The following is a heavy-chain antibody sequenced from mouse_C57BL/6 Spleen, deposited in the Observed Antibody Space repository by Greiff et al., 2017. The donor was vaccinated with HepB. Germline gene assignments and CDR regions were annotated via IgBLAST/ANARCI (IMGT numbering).Heavy chain of an antibody. Sequence: EVMLVESGGDLVKPGGSLKLSCAASGFTFSSYGMSWVRQTPDKRLEWVATISSGGSYTYYPDSVKGRFTISRDNAKNTLYLQMSSLKSEDTAMYYCARQGTGVYFDYWGQGTTLTVSP. CDR2: ISSGGSYT. D-gene: IGHD4-1*01. V-gene: IGHV5-6*01. CDR3: ARQGTGVYFDY. CDR1: GFTFSSYG. J-gene: IGHJ2*01.